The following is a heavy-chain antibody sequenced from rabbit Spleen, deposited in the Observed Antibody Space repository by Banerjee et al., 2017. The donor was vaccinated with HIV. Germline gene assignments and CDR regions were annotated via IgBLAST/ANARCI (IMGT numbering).Heavy chain of an antibody. V-gene: IGHV1S45*01. CDR1: GVSFSSSSY. J-gene: IGHJ4*01. CDR3: ARGVYLYTYAFNL. CDR2: IGTDVSGFT. Sequence: QEQLVESGGGLVQPGGSLTLTCTASGVSFSSSSYLCWVRQAPGKGLEWIACIGTDVSGFTYFATWAKGRFTVSKTSSTTVTLQMTRLTAADTATYFCARGVYLYTYAFNLWGQGTLVTVS. D-gene: IGHD6-1*01.